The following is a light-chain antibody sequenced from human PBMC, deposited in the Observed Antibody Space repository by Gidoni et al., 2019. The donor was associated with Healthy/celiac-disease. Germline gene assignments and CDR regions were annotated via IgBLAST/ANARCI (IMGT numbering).Light chain of an antibody. CDR2: AAS. V-gene: IGKV1-39*01. CDR3: QQSYSTPYT. CDR1: QSISSY. Sequence: QMTQSTSSLSASVGDRVPITCRARQSISSYLNWYQQKPGKAPKLLIYAASSMQSGVPSRFSGSGSGTDYTLTISSLQPEDFATYYWQQSYSTPYTFGQGTRLEIK. J-gene: IGKJ2*01.